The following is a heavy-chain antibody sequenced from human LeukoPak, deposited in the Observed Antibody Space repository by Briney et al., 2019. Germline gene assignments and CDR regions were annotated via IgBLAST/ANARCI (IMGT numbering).Heavy chain of an antibody. CDR3: ARGDSRPDY. V-gene: IGHV4-30-2*01. CDR2: IYHSQST. Sequence: SETLSLTCTVSGGSISSGGYSWSWIRQPPGKGLEWIGYIYHSQSTNYNPSLKSRVTISEDRSKNQFSLKLSSVTAADTAVYYCARGDSRPDYWGQGILVTASS. J-gene: IGHJ4*02. D-gene: IGHD5-18*01. CDR1: GGSISSGGYS.